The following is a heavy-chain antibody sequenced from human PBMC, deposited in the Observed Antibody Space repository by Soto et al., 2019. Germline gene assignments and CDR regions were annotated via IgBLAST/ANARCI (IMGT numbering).Heavy chain of an antibody. D-gene: IGHD2-15*01. CDR2: IYYSGST. V-gene: IGHV4-30-4*01. CDR3: ARRPQDCSGGRCQLYFHH. J-gene: IGHJ1*01. Sequence: SETLSLTCTVSGGSISSRDYYRSWKRKPPGKGLEWIGYIYYSGSTYYNPSLKSRVTISVDTSKNQFSLKLSSVTAADTAVYYCARRPQDCSGGRCQLYFHHWGQGNLVTVS. CDR1: GGSISSRDYY.